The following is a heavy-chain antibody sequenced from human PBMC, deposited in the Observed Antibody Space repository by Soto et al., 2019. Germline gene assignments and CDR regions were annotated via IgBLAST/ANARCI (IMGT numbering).Heavy chain of an antibody. CDR2: INPNSGGT. J-gene: IGHJ4*02. CDR1: VYTFTGYY. Sequence: ASVKVSCKASVYTFTGYYMHWVRQAPGQGLEWMGWINPNSGGTNYAQKFQGRVTMTRDTSISTAYMELSRLRSDDTAVYYCARCWGRRGPIDYWGQGTLVTVSS. V-gene: IGHV1-2*02. CDR3: ARCWGRRGPIDY. D-gene: IGHD7-27*01.